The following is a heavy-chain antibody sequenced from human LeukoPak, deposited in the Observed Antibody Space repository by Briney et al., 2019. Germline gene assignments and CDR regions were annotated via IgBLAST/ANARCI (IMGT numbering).Heavy chain of an antibody. J-gene: IGHJ5*02. CDR2: IVVGSGNT. Sequence: GTSVKVSCKASGFTFTSSAVQWVRQARGQRLEWIGWIVVGSGNTNYAQKFQERITITRDMSTSTAYMELSSLRSEDTAVYYCAASGYCSSTSCYGGNWFDPWGQRTLVTVSS. CDR1: GFTFTSSA. V-gene: IGHV1-58*01. D-gene: IGHD2-2*03. CDR3: AASGYCSSTSCYGGNWFDP.